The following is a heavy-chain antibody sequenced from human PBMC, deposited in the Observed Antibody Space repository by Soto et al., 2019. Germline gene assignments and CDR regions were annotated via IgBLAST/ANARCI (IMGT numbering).Heavy chain of an antibody. CDR3: ARVVRSGYYHFDY. Sequence: ASVKVSCKASGYTFTSYYMHWVRQAPGQGLEWMGIINPSGGSTSYAQKFQGRVTMTRDTPTSTVYMELSSLRSEDTAVYYCARVVRSGYYHFDYWGQGTLVTSPQ. CDR2: INPSGGST. D-gene: IGHD3-22*01. J-gene: IGHJ4*02. CDR1: GYTFTSYY. V-gene: IGHV1-46*01.